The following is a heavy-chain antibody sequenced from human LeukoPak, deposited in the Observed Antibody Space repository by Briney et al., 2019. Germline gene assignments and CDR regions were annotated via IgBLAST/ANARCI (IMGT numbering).Heavy chain of an antibody. CDR3: GHCTTTSCYAGGH. D-gene: IGHD2-2*01. CDR2: ISSSSTYI. J-gene: IGHJ4*02. V-gene: IGHV3-21*01. CDR1: GFTFSSYS. Sequence: GGSLRLSCAASGFTFSSYSMNWVRQAPGKGLKWVSSISSSSTYIYYADSVKGRFTISRDNAKNSLYLQMNSLSAEDTAVYYCGHCTTTSCYAGGHWGQGTLVTVSS.